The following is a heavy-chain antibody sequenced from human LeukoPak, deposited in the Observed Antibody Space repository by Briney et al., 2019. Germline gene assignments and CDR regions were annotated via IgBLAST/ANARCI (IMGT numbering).Heavy chain of an antibody. J-gene: IGHJ4*02. V-gene: IGHV1-69*01. CDR1: GGTFISYA. D-gene: IGHD3-10*01. CDR3: ARGDMVRGVIIKGRLDY. CDR2: IIPIFGTA. Sequence: GSSVKVSCKASGGTFISYAISWVRQAPGQGLEWMGGIIPIFGTANYAQKFQGRVTITADESTGTAYMELSSLRSEDTAVYYCARGDMVRGVIIKGRLDYWGQGTLVTVSS.